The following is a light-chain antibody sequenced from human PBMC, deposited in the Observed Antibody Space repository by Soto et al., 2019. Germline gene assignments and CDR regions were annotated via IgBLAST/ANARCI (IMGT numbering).Light chain of an antibody. CDR3: QQYGDSPRVT. CDR1: QTVSSNY. J-gene: IGKJ4*01. V-gene: IGKV3D-20*01. Sequence: EVVLTQSPATLSLSPGERATLSCRASQTVSSNYLAWYQQKPGLAPRLLIYDASTRATGIPDRFGGSGSGTDFTLTISRLEPEDFAVYYCQQYGDSPRVTFGGGTKVEIK. CDR2: DAS.